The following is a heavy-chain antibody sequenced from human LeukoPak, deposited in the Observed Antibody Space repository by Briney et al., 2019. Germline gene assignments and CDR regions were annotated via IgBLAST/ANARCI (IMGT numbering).Heavy chain of an antibody. D-gene: IGHD3-22*01. V-gene: IGHV3-9*01. CDR2: ISWNSGSI. J-gene: IGHJ4*02. CDR3: AKDHSANYYDSSGYLDY. CDR1: GFTFDDYA. Sequence: PGGSLRLSCAASGFTFDDYAMHWVRQAPGKGLEWVSGISWNSGSIGYADSVKGRFTISRDNAKNSLYLQMNSPRAEDTALYYCAKDHSANYYDSSGYLDYWGQGTLVTVSS.